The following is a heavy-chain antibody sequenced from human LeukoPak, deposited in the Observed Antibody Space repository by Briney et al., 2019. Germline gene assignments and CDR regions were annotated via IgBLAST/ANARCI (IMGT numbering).Heavy chain of an antibody. V-gene: IGHV4-39*07. CDR3: ARSDAECYYDSSGYSHYFDY. Sequence: PSETLSLTCTVSGGSISSSSYYWGWIRQPPGKGLEWIGSIYYSGSTYYNPSLKSRVTISVDTSKNQFSLKLSSVTAADTAVYYCARSDAECYYDSSGYSHYFDYWGQGTLVTVSS. J-gene: IGHJ4*02. CDR2: IYYSGST. CDR1: GGSISSSSYY. D-gene: IGHD3-22*01.